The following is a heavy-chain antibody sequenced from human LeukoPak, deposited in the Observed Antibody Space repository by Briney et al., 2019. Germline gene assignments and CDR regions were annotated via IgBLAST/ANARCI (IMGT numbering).Heavy chain of an antibody. V-gene: IGHV3-74*01. CDR3: VREKAVAFDY. D-gene: IGHD6-13*01. CDR1: GFTFSSYW. CDR2: VKSDGSST. Sequence: GGSLRLSCAASGFTFSSYWMHWVRQAPGKGLVWVSRVKSDGSSTGYADSVKGRFTISKDNAKNTLYLQMNSPRAEDMAIYYCVREKAVAFDYWGQGTLVTVSS. J-gene: IGHJ4*02.